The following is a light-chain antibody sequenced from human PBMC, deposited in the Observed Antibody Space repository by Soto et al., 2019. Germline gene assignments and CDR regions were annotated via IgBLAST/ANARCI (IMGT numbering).Light chain of an antibody. J-gene: IGKJ1*01. CDR2: WAS. V-gene: IGKV4-1*01. CDR3: QQHYSTPWT. Sequence: DIVMTQSPDSLAVSLGERATINCKSSQSVLYSSNNKNYLAWYQQKPGQPPKLLIYWASTRESGVPDRFSGSGSGTDFTLTISNLQAEDVAVYYCQQHYSTPWTFGQGTKVEIK. CDR1: QSVLYSSNNKNY.